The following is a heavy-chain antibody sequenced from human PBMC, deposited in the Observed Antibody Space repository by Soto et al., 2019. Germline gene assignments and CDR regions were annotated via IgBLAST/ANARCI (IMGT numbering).Heavy chain of an antibody. D-gene: IGHD2-2*01. J-gene: IGHJ6*02. Sequence: SETLSLTYTVSGGSISSGDYYWSWIRQPPGKGLEWIGYIYKSGSTYYNPSLKSRITMSVATSKNQFSLKLNSVTAADTAVYYCARGCSDTTCPRPYYGMDVCGQGTTVTVSS. V-gene: IGHV4-30-4*01. CDR1: GGSISSGDYY. CDR2: IYKSGST. CDR3: ARGCSDTTCPRPYYGMDV.